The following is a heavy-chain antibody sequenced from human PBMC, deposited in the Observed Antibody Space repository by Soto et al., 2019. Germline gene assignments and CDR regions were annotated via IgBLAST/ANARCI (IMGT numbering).Heavy chain of an antibody. V-gene: IGHV5-51*01. CDR3: ARGYCSSTSCYGTPYYYYYGMDV. CDR1: GYSFTSYW. J-gene: IGHJ6*01. Sequence: GESLKISCKGSGYSFTSYWIGWVRQMPGKGLEWMGIIYPGDSDTRYRPSFQGQVTISADKSISTAYLQWSSLKASDTAMYYSARGYCSSTSCYGTPYYYYYGMDVWGQGTTVNVS. CDR2: IYPGDSDT. D-gene: IGHD2-2*01.